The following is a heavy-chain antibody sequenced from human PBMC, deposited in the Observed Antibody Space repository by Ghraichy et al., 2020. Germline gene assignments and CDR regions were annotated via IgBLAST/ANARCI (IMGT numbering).Heavy chain of an antibody. Sequence: GESLNISCAASGFTFSSYSMNWVRQASGKGLEWVSSISSGSSYIYHADSVKGRFTISRDNAKNSLYLQMNSLRAEDTAVYYCARDRNFDYWGQGTLVTVSS. CDR2: ISSGSSYI. V-gene: IGHV3-21*01. J-gene: IGHJ4*02. CDR3: ARDRNFDY. CDR1: GFTFSSYS.